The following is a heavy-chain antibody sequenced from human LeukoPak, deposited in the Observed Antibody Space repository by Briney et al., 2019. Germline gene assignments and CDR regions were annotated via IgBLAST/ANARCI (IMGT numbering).Heavy chain of an antibody. CDR1: GYTFTSYG. J-gene: IGHJ5*02. CDR3: ARHWLKHGGNSGWFDP. V-gene: IGHV1-18*01. D-gene: IGHD4-23*01. CDR2: ISAYNGNT. Sequence: ASVKVSCKASGYTFTSYGISWVRQAPGQGLEWMGWISAYNGNTNYAQKLQGRVTMTTDTSTSTAYMELRSLRSDDTAVYYCARHWLKHGGNSGWFDPWGQGTLVTVSS.